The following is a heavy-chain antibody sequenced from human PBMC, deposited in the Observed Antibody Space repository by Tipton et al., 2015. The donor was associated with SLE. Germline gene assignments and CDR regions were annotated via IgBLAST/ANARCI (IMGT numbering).Heavy chain of an antibody. Sequence: SLRLSCAASGFTFDDYGMSWVRQAPGKGLEWVSGINWNGGSTGYADSVKGRFTISRDNAKNSLYLQMNSLRAEDTALYYCARRAEDFWSGYYQSWGQGTLVTVSS. V-gene: IGHV3-20*04. D-gene: IGHD3-3*01. CDR3: ARRAEDFWSGYYQS. CDR1: GFTFDDYG. J-gene: IGHJ5*02. CDR2: INWNGGST.